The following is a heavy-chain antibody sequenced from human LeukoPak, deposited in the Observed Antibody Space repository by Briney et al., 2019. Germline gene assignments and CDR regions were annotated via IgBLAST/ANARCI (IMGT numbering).Heavy chain of an antibody. J-gene: IGHJ5*02. V-gene: IGHV5-51*01. CDR2: INPDDSDT. D-gene: IGHD3-10*01. Sequence: GESLNISCRASGYNFLNYWLGWVRQMPGKGLEWMGAINPDDSDTRYRPSFEGQVTFSVDKSRRTAYLQWSSLKASDSGLYFCARSWGSGSHRLPFDLWGQGTLVTVSS. CDR3: ARSWGSGSHRLPFDL. CDR1: GYNFLNYW.